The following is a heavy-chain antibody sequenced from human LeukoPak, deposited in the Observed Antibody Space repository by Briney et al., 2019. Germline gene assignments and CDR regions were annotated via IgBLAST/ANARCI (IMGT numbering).Heavy chain of an antibody. D-gene: IGHD4-17*01. CDR1: GFTFSSYG. V-gene: IGHV3-30*18. CDR3: AKALTVTDAFDI. Sequence: GGSLRLSCVASGFTFSSYGMHWVRQAPGKGLEWVAVISYDGTNKYYADSVKGRFTISRDNTKNTLYLQVNSLRAEDTAVYYCAKALTVTDAFDIWGQGTVVTVSS. J-gene: IGHJ3*02. CDR2: ISYDGTNK.